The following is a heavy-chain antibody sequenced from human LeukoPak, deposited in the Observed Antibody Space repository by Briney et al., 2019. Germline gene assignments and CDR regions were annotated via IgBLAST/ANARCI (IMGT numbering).Heavy chain of an antibody. CDR2: ILSVSSST. V-gene: IGHV3-53*04. CDR1: GFTVSSNY. Sequence: GGSLRLSCAASGFTVSSNYMSWVRQAPGKGLEWVSVILSVSSSTYYTDSVKGRVTISRHNSKKTLYLQMNSLRAEDTAVYYCARVGSGWADFDYWGQGTLATLPS. CDR3: ARVGSGWADFDY. D-gene: IGHD6-19*01. J-gene: IGHJ4*02.